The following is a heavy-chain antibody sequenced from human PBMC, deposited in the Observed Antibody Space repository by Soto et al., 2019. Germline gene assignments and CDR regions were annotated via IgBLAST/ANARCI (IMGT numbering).Heavy chain of an antibody. Sequence: PGESLKISCKGSGYSFTSYWIGWVRQMPGKGLEWMGIIYPGDSDTRYSPSFQGQVTISADKSISTAYLQWSSLKASDTAMYYCARHRPPHYDFWSGCTQDYGMDVWGQGTTVTVSS. V-gene: IGHV5-51*01. D-gene: IGHD3-3*01. J-gene: IGHJ6*02. CDR2: IYPGDSDT. CDR1: GYSFTSYW. CDR3: ARHRPPHYDFWSGCTQDYGMDV.